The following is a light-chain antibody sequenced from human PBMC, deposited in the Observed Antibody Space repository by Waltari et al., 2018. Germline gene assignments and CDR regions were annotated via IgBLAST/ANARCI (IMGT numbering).Light chain of an antibody. CDR1: SRAVGCDNR. V-gene: IGLV2-18*02. Sequence: QSALTQPPSVSGSPGQSVPISCTGTSRAVGCDNRVSWYQQPPGTAPKLMIYEVSNRPSGVPDRFSGSKSGNTASLTISGLQAEDEADYYCSSYTSSTLYVFGTGTKVTVL. CDR2: EVS. CDR3: SSYTSSTLYV. J-gene: IGLJ1*01.